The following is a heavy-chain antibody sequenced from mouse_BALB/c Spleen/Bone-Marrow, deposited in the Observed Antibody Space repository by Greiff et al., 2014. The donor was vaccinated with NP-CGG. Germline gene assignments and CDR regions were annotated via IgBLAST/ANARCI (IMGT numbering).Heavy chain of an antibody. D-gene: IGHD2-3*01. J-gene: IGHJ2*01. CDR2: IDPANGNA. Sequence: VQLKESGAELVKPGASVRLSCTASGFNIKDTYMHWVKQRPDQGLEWIGRIDPANGNAKHDPKFQGKAAITADTSSNTTYPQLSSLTSEDTAVYYCAIYFYFDYWGQGTTLTVSS. CDR1: GFNIKDTY. V-gene: IGHV14-3*02. CDR3: AIYFYFDY.